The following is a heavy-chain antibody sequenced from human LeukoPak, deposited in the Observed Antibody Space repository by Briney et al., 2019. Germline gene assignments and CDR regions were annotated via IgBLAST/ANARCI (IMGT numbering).Heavy chain of an antibody. D-gene: IGHD6-19*01. V-gene: IGHV1-18*01. CDR3: ARDALYSSGWYLGTVSD. CDR2: ISVYNGHT. Sequence: GASVKVSCKASGYTFTSHDISWVRQAPGQGLEWMGRISVYNGHTNYAQNFQGRVTMTTDTFTNTAYMELSRLRSDDTAVYYCARDALYSSGWYLGTVSDWGHGTLVTVSS. CDR1: GYTFTSHD. J-gene: IGHJ4*01.